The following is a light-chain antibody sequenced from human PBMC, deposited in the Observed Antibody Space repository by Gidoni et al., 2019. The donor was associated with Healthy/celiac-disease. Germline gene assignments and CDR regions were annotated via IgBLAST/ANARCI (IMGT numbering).Light chain of an antibody. CDR2: AAS. J-gene: IGKJ4*01. CDR1: QSISSY. V-gene: IGKV1-39*01. Sequence: DIQMTQTPSSLSASVGARVTITCRASQSISSYLNWYQQKPGKAPKLLIYAASSLQSGVPSRFSGSGSGTDFTLTISSLQPEDFATYYCQQSYSTPLTFXGXTKVEIK. CDR3: QQSYSTPLT.